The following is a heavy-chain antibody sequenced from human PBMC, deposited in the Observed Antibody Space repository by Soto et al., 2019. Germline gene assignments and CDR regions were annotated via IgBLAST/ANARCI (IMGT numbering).Heavy chain of an antibody. CDR2: IIPIFGTA. CDR3: ASSKDIVLMVYAPRDYYYYGMDV. V-gene: IGHV1-69*06. CDR1: GGTFSSYA. D-gene: IGHD2-8*01. Sequence: ASVKVSCKASGGTFSSYAISWVRQAPGQGLEWMGGIIPIFGTANYAQKFQGRVTITADKSTSTAYMELSSLRSEDTAVYYCASSKDIVLMVYAPRDYYYYGMDVWGQGTTVTVSS. J-gene: IGHJ6*02.